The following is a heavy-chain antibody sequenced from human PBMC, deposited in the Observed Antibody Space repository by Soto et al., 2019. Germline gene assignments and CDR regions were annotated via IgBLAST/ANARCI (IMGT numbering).Heavy chain of an antibody. CDR2: IYYSGST. CDR3: ARELMVYAHDAFDI. D-gene: IGHD2-8*01. Sequence: PSETLSLTCTVSGGSISSYYWSWIRQPPGKGLEWIGYIYYSGSTNYNPSLKSRVTISVDTSKNQFSLKLSSVTAADTAVYYCARELMVYAHDAFDIWGQGTMVTVS. CDR1: GGSISSYY. J-gene: IGHJ3*02. V-gene: IGHV4-59*01.